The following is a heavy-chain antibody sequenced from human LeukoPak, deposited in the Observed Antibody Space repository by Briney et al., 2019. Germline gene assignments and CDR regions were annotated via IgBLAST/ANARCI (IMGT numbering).Heavy chain of an antibody. D-gene: IGHD3-22*01. CDR1: GSSVSRNY. CDR3: ARVDSSAYFYFDY. J-gene: IGHJ4*02. Sequence: PGGSLRLSCAASGSSVSRNYMSWVRQAPGKGLEWVSIIYIGGDTYYADSVRGRFTISRDNSKNTLYLQMNSLRAEDTAVYYCARVDSSAYFYFDYWGQGTLVTVSS. CDR2: IYIGGDT. V-gene: IGHV3-53*01.